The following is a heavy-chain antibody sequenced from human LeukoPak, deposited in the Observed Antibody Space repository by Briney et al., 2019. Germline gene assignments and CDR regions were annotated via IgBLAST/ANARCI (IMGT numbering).Heavy chain of an antibody. CDR1: GFTFSNYW. V-gene: IGHV3-74*01. J-gene: IGHJ4*02. CDR3: ARDNLGQNDY. CDR2: INGDGGDA. Sequence: PGGSLRLSCAASGFTFSNYWMHWVRQAPGKGLVWVSRINGDGGDANYADSVQGRFTISRDNAKNSLYLQMNSLRAEDTAVYYCARDNLGQNDYWGQGTLVTVSS. D-gene: IGHD1-1*01.